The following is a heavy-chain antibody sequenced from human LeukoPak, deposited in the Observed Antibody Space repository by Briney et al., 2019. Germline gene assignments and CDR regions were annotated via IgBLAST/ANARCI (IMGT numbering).Heavy chain of an antibody. Sequence: SETLSLTCGVSDYSINSGHHWAWIRQPPGNGLEWIGRIYTSGSTNYNPSLKSRVTISVDTSKNQFSLKLSSVTAADTAVYYCASFRAFDIWGQGTMVTVSS. J-gene: IGHJ3*02. V-gene: IGHV4-38-2*01. CDR2: IYTSGST. CDR3: ASFRAFDI. CDR1: DYSINSGHH.